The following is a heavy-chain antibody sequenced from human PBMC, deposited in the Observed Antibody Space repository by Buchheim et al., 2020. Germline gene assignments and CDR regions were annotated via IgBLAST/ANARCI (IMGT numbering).Heavy chain of an antibody. CDR1: GFTFSSYG. D-gene: IGHD3-3*01. J-gene: IGHJ4*02. CDR3: ARGRRSITIFGVVVDYFDY. CDR2: IWNDGSNK. Sequence: QVQLVESGGGVVQPGRSLRLSCAASGFTFSSYGMHWVRQAPGKGLEWVAVIWNDGSNKYYADSVKGRFTISRDNSKNTLYLQMNSLRAEDTAVYYCARGRRSITIFGVVVDYFDYWGQGTL. V-gene: IGHV3-33*01.